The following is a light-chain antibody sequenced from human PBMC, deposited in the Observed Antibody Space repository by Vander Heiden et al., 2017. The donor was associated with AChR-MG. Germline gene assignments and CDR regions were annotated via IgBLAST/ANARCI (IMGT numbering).Light chain of an antibody. Sequence: QSALTQPRPVSGSPGQPVTTSCTGTSSDVGGYNYVSWYQQHPGKAPKLMIYDVSKRPSGVPDRFSGSKSGNTASLTISGLQAEDEADYYCCSYAGSYTWVFGGGTKLTVL. V-gene: IGLV2-11*01. CDR2: DVS. CDR1: SSDVGGYNY. J-gene: IGLJ3*02. CDR3: CSYAGSYTWV.